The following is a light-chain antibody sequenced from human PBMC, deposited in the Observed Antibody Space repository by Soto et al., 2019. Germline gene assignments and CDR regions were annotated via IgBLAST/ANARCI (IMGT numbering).Light chain of an antibody. CDR2: GAS. CDR3: REYGKLLRA. CDR1: QSVSSN. J-gene: IGKJ1*01. Sequence: EIVMTQSPATLSVSPGERATLSCRASQSVSSNLAWYQQKPGQAPRLLSYGASTRATGIPARFSGSGSGTEFTLASSSLESEDCDVYSCREYGKLLRACGQGTKVDIK. V-gene: IGKV3-15*01.